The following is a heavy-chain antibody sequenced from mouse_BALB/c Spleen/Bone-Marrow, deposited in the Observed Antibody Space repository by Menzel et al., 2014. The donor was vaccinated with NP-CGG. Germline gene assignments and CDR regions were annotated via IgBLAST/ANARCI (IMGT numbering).Heavy chain of an antibody. CDR1: GFTFSSYA. J-gene: IGHJ2*01. CDR3: ARGGNYLDY. V-gene: IGHV5-9-4*01. Sequence: EVKLVESGGGLVKPGGSLKLSCAASGFTFSSYAMSWVRRSPEKRLEWVAEISSGGSYTYYPDTVTGRSTISRDNAKNTLYLEMSSLRSEDTAMYYCARGGNYLDYWGQGTTLTVSS. CDR2: ISSGGSYT.